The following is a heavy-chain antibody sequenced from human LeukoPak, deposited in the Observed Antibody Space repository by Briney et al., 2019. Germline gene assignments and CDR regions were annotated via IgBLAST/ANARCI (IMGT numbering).Heavy chain of an antibody. CDR2: IYYSGST. J-gene: IGHJ5*02. D-gene: IGHD1-26*01. V-gene: IGHV4-39*01. Sequence: SETLSLTCTVSGGSISSSSYYWGWIRQPPGKGLEWIGSIYYSGSTYYNPSLKSRVTISVDTSKNQFSLKLSSVTAADTAVYYYARRLEWERPKGWFDPWGQGTLVTVSS. CDR3: ARRLEWERPKGWFDP. CDR1: GGSISSSSYY.